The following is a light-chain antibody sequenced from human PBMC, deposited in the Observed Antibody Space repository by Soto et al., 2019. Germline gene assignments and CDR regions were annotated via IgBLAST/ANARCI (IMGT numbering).Light chain of an antibody. CDR1: QNIHTN. CDR2: GES. CDR3: QKYYNWPRT. J-gene: IGKJ5*01. V-gene: IGKV3-15*01. Sequence: VMTQYPAILSLSPGDRATLSCRAGQNIHTNLAWYQQKSGQAPRLLFYGESTGATGLPDRLSGSGSGTELHLTINRLQAEDCAVYYCQKYYNWPRTCGQGTRLEIK.